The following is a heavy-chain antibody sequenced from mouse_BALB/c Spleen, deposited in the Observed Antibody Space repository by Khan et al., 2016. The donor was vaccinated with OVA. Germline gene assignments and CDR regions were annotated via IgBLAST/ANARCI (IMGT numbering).Heavy chain of an antibody. CDR2: IRYSGST. Sequence: VQLQQSGPGLVKPSQSLSLTCTVTGYSITSDYAWNWIRQFPGNKLEWMGYIRYSGSTSYNPSLKSRISITRDTSKNQFFLQLNSVTTEDTATYYYARSGSISTVVATNFDYWGQGTTLTVSS. CDR3: ARSGSISTVVATNFDY. D-gene: IGHD1-1*01. V-gene: IGHV3-2*02. CDR1: GYSITSDYA. J-gene: IGHJ2*01.